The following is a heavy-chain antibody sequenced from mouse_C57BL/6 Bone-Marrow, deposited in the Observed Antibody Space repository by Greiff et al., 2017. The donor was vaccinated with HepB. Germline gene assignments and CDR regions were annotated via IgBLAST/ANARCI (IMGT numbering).Heavy chain of an antibody. CDR2: IDPSDSYT. Sequence: VQLQQPGAELVMPGASVKLSCKASGYTFTSYWMHWVKQRPGQGLEWIREIDPSDSYTNYNQKFKGKSTLTVDKSSSTAYMQLSSLTSEDSAVYYCASHYYGSSGFAYWGQGTLVTVSA. CDR3: ASHYYGSSGFAY. J-gene: IGHJ3*01. V-gene: IGHV1-69*01. CDR1: GYTFTSYW. D-gene: IGHD1-1*01.